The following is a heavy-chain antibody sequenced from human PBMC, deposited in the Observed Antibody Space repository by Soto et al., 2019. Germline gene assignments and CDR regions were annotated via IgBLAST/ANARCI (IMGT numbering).Heavy chain of an antibody. Sequence: GSLRLSCAASGFTVSSNYMSWVRQAPGKGLEWVSVIYSGGSTYYADSVKGRFTISRDNSKNTLYLQMNSLRAEDTAVYYCARDRVGRFLEGAGIGGMDVWGQGTTVTVSS. CDR2: IYSGGST. CDR3: ARDRVGRFLEGAGIGGMDV. CDR1: GFTVSSNY. D-gene: IGHD3-3*01. J-gene: IGHJ6*02. V-gene: IGHV3-53*01.